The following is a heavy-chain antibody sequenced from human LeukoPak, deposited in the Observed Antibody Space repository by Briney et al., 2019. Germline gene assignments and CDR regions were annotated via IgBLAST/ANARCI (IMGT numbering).Heavy chain of an antibody. J-gene: IGHJ4*02. Sequence: PGGSLRLSCAASGFTFSGAWMHWTRQAPGRGLEWVSYISKSVINSDDSVYYADSVKGRFTISRDNAKNSLYLQMNSLRADDTAVYYCARGHWGLDYWGQGTLVTVSS. V-gene: IGHV3-11*01. D-gene: IGHD7-27*01. CDR2: ISKSVINSDDSV. CDR3: ARGHWGLDY. CDR1: GFTFSGAW.